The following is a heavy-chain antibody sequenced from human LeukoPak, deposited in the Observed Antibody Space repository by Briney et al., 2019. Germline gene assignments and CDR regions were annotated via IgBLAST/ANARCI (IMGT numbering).Heavy chain of an antibody. D-gene: IGHD3-22*01. CDR3: ARSPGDYYDSSGYPNWFDP. Sequence: SETLSLTCTLSGGSISTYYWSWVRQPPGKGLEWIGYIYYSGSTYYNPSFKSRVTISVDTSKNQFSLKLSSVTAADTAVYYCARSPGDYYDSSGYPNWFDPWGQGTLVTVSS. J-gene: IGHJ5*02. CDR1: GGSISTYY. V-gene: IGHV4-59*12. CDR2: IYYSGST.